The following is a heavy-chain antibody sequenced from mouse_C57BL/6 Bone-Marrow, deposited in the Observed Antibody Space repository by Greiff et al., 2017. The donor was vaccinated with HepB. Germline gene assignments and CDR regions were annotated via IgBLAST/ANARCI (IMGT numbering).Heavy chain of an antibody. CDR3: ARDRGGCDY. CDR2: ISDGGSYT. D-gene: IGHD1-1*02. CDR1: GFTFSSYA. J-gene: IGHJ2*01. Sequence: EVQRVESGGGLVKPGGSLKLSCAASGFTFSSYAMSWVRQTPEKRLEWVATISDGGSYTYYPDNVKGRFTISRDNAKNNLYLQMSHLKSEDTAMYYCARDRGGCDYWGQGTTLTVSS. V-gene: IGHV5-4*01.